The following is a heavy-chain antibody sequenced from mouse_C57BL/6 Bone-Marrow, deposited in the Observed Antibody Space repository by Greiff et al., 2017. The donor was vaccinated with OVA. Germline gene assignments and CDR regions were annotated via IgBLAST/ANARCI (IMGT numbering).Heavy chain of an antibody. Sequence: VQLQQSVAELVRPGASVKLSCTASGFNIKNTYMHWVKQRPEQGLEWIGRIDPSDSYTNYNQKFKGKSTLTVDKSSSTAYMQLSSLTSEDSAVYYCARGRYDYDGWYFDVWGTGTTVTVSS. D-gene: IGHD2-4*01. CDR3: ARGRYDYDGWYFDV. J-gene: IGHJ1*03. CDR2: IDPSDSYT. V-gene: IGHV14-3*01. CDR1: GFNIKNTY.